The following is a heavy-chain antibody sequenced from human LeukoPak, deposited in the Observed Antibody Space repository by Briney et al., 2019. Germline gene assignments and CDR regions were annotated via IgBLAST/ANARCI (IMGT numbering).Heavy chain of an antibody. D-gene: IGHD3-22*01. J-gene: IGHJ4*02. CDR1: GGTFSSYA. Sequence: ASVKVSCKASGGTFSSYAISWVRQAPGQGLEWMGRIIPILGIANYAQKFQGRVTITADKSTSTAHMELSSLRSEDTAVYYCASNSWAYYDSSGYFDYWGQGTLVTVSS. CDR3: ASNSWAYYDSSGYFDY. V-gene: IGHV1-69*04. CDR2: IIPILGIA.